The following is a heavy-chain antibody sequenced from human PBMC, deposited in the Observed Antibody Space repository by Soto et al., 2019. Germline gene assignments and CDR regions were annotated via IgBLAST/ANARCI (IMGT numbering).Heavy chain of an antibody. D-gene: IGHD6-19*01. J-gene: IGHJ5*02. Sequence: ETLSLTCTVSGGSISSYYWSWIRQPAGKGLEWIGRIYTSGSTNYNPSLKSRVTMSVDTSKNQFSLKLSSVTAADTAVYYCARDRSSGWYNWFDPWGQGTLVTVSS. CDR1: GGSISSYY. CDR3: ARDRSSGWYNWFDP. CDR2: IYTSGST. V-gene: IGHV4-4*07.